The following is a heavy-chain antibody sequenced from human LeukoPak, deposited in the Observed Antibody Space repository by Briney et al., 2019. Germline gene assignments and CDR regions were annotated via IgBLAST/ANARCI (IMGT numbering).Heavy chain of an antibody. J-gene: IGHJ4*02. Sequence: GESLKISCKGSGYSFTNYWISWVRQMPGKGLEWMGRIDPSDSYTNYSPSFQGHVTISADKSISTAYLRWSSLKASDTAMYYCAIPGYTYHFGFDCWGQGTLVTVSS. D-gene: IGHD5-12*01. CDR3: AIPGYTYHFGFDC. CDR2: IDPSDSYT. V-gene: IGHV5-10-1*01. CDR1: GYSFTNYW.